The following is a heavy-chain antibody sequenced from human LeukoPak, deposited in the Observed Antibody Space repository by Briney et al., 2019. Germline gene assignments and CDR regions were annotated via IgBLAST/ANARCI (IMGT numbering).Heavy chain of an antibody. CDR3: ARGVGATYFDY. D-gene: IGHD1-26*01. V-gene: IGHV1-69*06. CDR2: IIPIFGTA. Sequence: ASVKVSCKASGGTFSSYAISWVRQAPGQGLEWMGGIIPIFGTANYAQKFQGRVTITADKSTSTAYMELSSLRSGDTAVYYCARGVGATYFDYWGQGTLVTVSS. J-gene: IGHJ4*02. CDR1: GGTFSSYA.